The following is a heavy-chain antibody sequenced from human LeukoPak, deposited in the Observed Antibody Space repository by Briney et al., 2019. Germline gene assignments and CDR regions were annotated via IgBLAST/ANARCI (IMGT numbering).Heavy chain of an antibody. D-gene: IGHD3-22*01. J-gene: IGHJ5*02. V-gene: IGHV3-66*01. CDR3: ARDPNYYDSSGSREFDP. Sequence: GGSLRLSCAASGFTVSSNYMSWVRQAPGKGLEWVSVIYSGGSTYYADSVKGRFTISRDNSKNTLYLQMNSLRAEDTAVYYCARDPNYYDSSGSREFDPWGQGTLVTVSS. CDR1: GFTVSSNY. CDR2: IYSGGST.